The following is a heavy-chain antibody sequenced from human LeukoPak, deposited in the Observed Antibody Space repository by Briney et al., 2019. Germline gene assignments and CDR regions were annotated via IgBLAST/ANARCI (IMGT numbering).Heavy chain of an antibody. D-gene: IGHD2-2*01. V-gene: IGHV3-21*01. CDR2: ISSSSSYI. CDR3: ARDYCSSTSCYASLDY. CDR1: GFTFSSYS. J-gene: IGHJ4*02. Sequence: GGSLRLSCAASGFTFSSYSMNWVRQAPGKGLEWVSSISSSSSYIYYADSVKGRFTISRDNAKNSLYLQMNSRRAEDTAVYYCARDYCSSTSCYASLDYWGQGTLVTVSS.